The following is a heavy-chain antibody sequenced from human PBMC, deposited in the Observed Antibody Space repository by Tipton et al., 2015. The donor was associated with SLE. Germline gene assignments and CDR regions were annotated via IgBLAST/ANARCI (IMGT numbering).Heavy chain of an antibody. CDR3: ARLAVAGRDY. V-gene: IGHV4-34*01. J-gene: IGHJ4*02. CDR2: INHSGST. CDR1: GGSISSYY. Sequence: TLSLTCTVSGGSISSYYWSWIRQPPGKGLEWIGEINHSGSTNYNPSLKSRVTISVDTSKNQFSLKLSSVTAADTAVYYCARLAVAGRDYWGQGTLVTVSS. D-gene: IGHD6-19*01.